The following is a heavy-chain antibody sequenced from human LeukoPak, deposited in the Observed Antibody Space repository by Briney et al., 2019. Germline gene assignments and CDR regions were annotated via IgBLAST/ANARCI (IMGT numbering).Heavy chain of an antibody. CDR2: IYSGGST. CDR1: GFTVSSNY. CDR3: ARDLGGFHFDY. Sequence: GGSLRLSCAASGFTVSSNYMSWVRQAPGKGLEWVSVIYSGGSTYYADSVKGRFTISRVNSKNTLYLQMNSLRAEDTAVYYCARDLGGFHFDYWGQGTLVTVSS. J-gene: IGHJ4*02. D-gene: IGHD4-23*01. V-gene: IGHV3-66*02.